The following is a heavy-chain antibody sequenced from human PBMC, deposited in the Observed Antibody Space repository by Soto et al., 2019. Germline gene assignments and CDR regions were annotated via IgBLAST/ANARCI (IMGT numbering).Heavy chain of an antibody. CDR2: ISYDGSNK. CDR3: AKVRLYYYYYGMDV. J-gene: IGHJ6*02. CDR1: GFTFNSYG. V-gene: IGHV3-30*18. Sequence: QVQLVESGGGVVQPGRSLRLSCAASGFTFNSYGMHWVRQAPGKGLEWVAVISYDGSNKYYADSVKGRFTISRDNSKNTLYLQMNSLRAEDTAVYYCAKVRLYYYYYGMDVWGQGTTVTVSS.